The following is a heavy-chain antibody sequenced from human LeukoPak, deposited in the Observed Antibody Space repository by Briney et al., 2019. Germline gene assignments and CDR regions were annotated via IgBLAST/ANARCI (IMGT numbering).Heavy chain of an antibody. V-gene: IGHV1-2*02. CDR1: GYTFTGYY. CDR3: ASAPPASGTTGTTLPFDY. J-gene: IGHJ4*02. D-gene: IGHD1-7*01. CDR2: INPNSGGT. Sequence: GASVKVSCKASGYTFTGYYMHWVRQAPGQGLEWMGWINPNSGGTNYAQKLQGRVTMTRDTSISTAYMELSRLRSDDTAVYYCASAPPASGTTGTTLPFDYWGQGTLVTVSS.